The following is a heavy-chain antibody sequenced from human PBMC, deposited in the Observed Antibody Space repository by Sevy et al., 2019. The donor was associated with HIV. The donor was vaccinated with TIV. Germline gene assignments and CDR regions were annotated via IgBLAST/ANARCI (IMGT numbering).Heavy chain of an antibody. CDR1: GGTFSSYA. CDR2: IIPIFGTA. V-gene: IGHV1-69*13. CDR3: ARGTLPAAIYYYYGMDV. Sequence: ASVKVSCKASGGTFSSYAISWVRQAPGQGLEWMGGIIPIFGTANYAQKFQGRVTITADESTGTAYMELSSLRSEDTAVYYCARGTLPAAIYYYYGMDVWGQGTTVTVSS. J-gene: IGHJ6*02. D-gene: IGHD2-2*01.